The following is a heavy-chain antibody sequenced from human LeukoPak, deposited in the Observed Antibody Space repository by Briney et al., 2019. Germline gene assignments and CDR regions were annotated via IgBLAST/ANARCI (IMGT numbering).Heavy chain of an antibody. CDR3: ARGSTQTWFDP. CDR2: IYYSGST. V-gene: IGHV4-31*03. J-gene: IGHJ5*02. D-gene: IGHD5/OR15-5a*01. Sequence: SETLSLTCTVSGXSVNSGLDYWSWLRQHPGKGQEWIGYIYYSGSTHYNPSLKSRVTISRDTSKNQFSLKLNSVTAADTAFYYCARGSTQTWFDPWGQGTLVTVSS. CDR1: GXSVNSGLDY.